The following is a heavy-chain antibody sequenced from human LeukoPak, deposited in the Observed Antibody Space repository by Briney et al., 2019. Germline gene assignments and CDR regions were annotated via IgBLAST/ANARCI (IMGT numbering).Heavy chain of an antibody. Sequence: PGGSLRLSCAASGFTFSSYAMHWVRQAPGKGLEWVAVISYDGSNKYYADSVKGRFTISRDNSKNTLYLQMNSLRAEDTAVYYCAKDPYGSGSYYRSYYYYYMDVWGKGTTVTISS. CDR2: ISYDGSNK. CDR3: AKDPYGSGSYYRSYYYYYMDV. CDR1: GFTFSSYA. D-gene: IGHD3-10*01. V-gene: IGHV3-30*04. J-gene: IGHJ6*03.